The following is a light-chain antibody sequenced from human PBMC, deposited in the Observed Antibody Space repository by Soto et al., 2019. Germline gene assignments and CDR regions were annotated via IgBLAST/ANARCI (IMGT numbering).Light chain of an antibody. V-gene: IGLV2-14*03. CDR3: SSYVSGNTVG. J-gene: IGLJ3*02. Sequence: QSALTQPASVSGSPGQSITISCTGTSSDVGGYNYVCWHQQHPGKAPKLIIYDVINRPSGVSNRFSASKSGNTASLTISGLQAEDEADYFCSSYVSGNTVGFGGGTKRPS. CDR2: DVI. CDR1: SSDVGGYNY.